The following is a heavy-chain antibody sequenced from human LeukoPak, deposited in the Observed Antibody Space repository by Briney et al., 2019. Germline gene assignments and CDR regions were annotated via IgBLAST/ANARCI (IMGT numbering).Heavy chain of an antibody. CDR3: ARGPPAGYFDY. J-gene: IGHJ4*02. CDR1: GYSISSGYY. V-gene: IGHV4-38-2*02. CDR2: IYHSGST. Sequence: SETLSLTCTVSGYSISSGYYWGWIRQPPGKGLEWIGSIYHSGSTYYNPSLKSRVTISVDTSKNQFSLKLSSVTAADTAVYYCARGPPAGYFDYWGQGTLVTVSS.